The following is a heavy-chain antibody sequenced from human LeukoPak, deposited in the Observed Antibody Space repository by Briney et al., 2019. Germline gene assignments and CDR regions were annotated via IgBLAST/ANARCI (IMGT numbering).Heavy chain of an antibody. CDR1: GGSFSGYY. CDR2: INHSGST. CDR3: ARGAVWSGYTY. Sequence: SETLSLTCAVYGGSFSGYYWSWIRQPPGKGLEWIGEINHSGSTNYNPSLKSRVTISVDTSKNQFSLKLSSVTAADTAVYYCARGAVWSGYTYWGQGTLVTVSS. J-gene: IGHJ4*02. D-gene: IGHD3-3*01. V-gene: IGHV4-34*01.